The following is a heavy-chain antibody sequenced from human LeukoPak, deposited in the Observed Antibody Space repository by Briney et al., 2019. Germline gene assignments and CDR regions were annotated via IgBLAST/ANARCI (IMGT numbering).Heavy chain of an antibody. J-gene: IGHJ5*02. V-gene: IGHV3-23*01. D-gene: IGHD4-17*01. CDR2: ITGGHYAT. CDR3: TKDPNGDYIGAFDP. Sequence: GGSLRLSCAASGFSFSSFAMTWVRQAPGKGLEWVSSITGGHYATYNTDSVKGRFTISRDNAKNTLYLQTNSLGADDTAIYYCTKDPNGDYIGAFDPWGQGTLVTVSS. CDR1: GFSFSSFA.